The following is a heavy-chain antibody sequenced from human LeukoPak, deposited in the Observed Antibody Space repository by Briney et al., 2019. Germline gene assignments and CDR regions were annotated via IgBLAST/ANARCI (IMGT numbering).Heavy chain of an antibody. V-gene: IGHV3-74*01. CDR3: ARDRHSSGWFGY. Sequence: GGSLRLSCAASGFTFSNYWMHWVRQAPGKGLVWVSRINSDGRSTVYADSVKGRFTISRDNAKNTLYLQMNSLSDEDTAVYYCARDRHSSGWFGYWGQGTLVTVSS. CDR1: GFTFSNYW. J-gene: IGHJ4*02. D-gene: IGHD6-19*01. CDR2: INSDGRST.